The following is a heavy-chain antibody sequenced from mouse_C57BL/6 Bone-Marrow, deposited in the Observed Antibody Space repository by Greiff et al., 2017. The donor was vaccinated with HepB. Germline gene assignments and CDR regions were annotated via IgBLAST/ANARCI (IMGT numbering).Heavy chain of an antibody. Sequence: DVQLVESGGGLVKPGGSLKLSCAASGFTFSDYGMHWVRQAPEKGLEWVAYISSGSSTIYYADTVKGRFTISRDNAKNTLFLQMTSLRSEDTAMYYCARQGIYYGYFWFAYWGQGTLVTVSA. J-gene: IGHJ3*01. CDR1: GFTFSDYG. CDR3: ARQGIYYGYFWFAY. D-gene: IGHD2-2*01. V-gene: IGHV5-17*01. CDR2: ISSGSSTI.